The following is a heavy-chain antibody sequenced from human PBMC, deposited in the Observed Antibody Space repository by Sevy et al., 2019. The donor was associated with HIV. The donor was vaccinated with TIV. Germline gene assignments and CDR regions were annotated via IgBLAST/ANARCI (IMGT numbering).Heavy chain of an antibody. CDR1: VFTFHSYA. CDR3: ARDYDFWSGSYSNYYFDY. Sequence: GGSLRLSCAASVFTFHSYARNWVRQAPGKGLEWVAVISYDGSSKYYADSVKGRFTISRDNSKNTLYLQMNSLRVEDTAVYSCARDYDFWSGSYSNYYFDYWGQGTLVTVSS. V-gene: IGHV3-30*04. D-gene: IGHD3-3*01. J-gene: IGHJ4*01. CDR2: ISYDGSSK.